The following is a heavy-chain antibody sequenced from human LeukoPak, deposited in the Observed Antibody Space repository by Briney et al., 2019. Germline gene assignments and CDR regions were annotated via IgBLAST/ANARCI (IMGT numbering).Heavy chain of an antibody. J-gene: IGHJ4*02. D-gene: IGHD3-16*01. CDR3: ARGGFLGPDY. CDR1: GFTFSSYA. V-gene: IGHV3-23*01. CDR2: IGDGGGNT. Sequence: GGSLGLSCAASGFTFSSYAMTWVRQAPGKGLGWVSIIGDGGGNTYYADSVAGRFTISRENSRDTMYLQMNSLRADDTAVYFCARGGFLGPDYWGQGTLVTVSS.